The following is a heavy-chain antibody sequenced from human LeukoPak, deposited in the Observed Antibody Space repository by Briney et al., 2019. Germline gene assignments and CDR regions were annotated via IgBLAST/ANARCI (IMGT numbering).Heavy chain of an antibody. Sequence: PGGSLRLSCAASGFTFSDYYMSWIRQPPGKGLEWIGEINHSGSTNYNPSLKSRVTISVDTSKNQFSLKLSFVTAADTAVYYCARGRDDFWSGYHLLRYFDLWGRGTLVTVSS. CDR1: GFTFSDYY. D-gene: IGHD3-3*01. CDR3: ARGRDDFWSGYHLLRYFDL. J-gene: IGHJ2*01. V-gene: IGHV4-34*01. CDR2: INHSGST.